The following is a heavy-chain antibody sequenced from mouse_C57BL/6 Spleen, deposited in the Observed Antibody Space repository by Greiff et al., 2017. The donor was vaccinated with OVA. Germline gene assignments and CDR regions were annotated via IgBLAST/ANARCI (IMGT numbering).Heavy chain of an antibody. D-gene: IGHD1-1*01. CDR2: IYPSDSET. CDR3: ARDYGSSSRYFDY. J-gene: IGHJ2*01. CDR1: GYTFTSYW. Sequence: QVQLQQPGAELVRPGSSVKLSCKASGYTFTSYWMDWVKQRPGQGLEWIGNIYPSDSETHYNQKFKDKATLTVDKSSSTAYMQLSSLTSEDSAVYYCARDYGSSSRYFDYWGQGTTLTVSS. V-gene: IGHV1-61*01.